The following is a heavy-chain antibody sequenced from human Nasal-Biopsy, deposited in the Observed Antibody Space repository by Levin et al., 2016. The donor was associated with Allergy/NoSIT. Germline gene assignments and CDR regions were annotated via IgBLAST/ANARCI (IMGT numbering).Heavy chain of an antibody. V-gene: IGHV3-7*02. Sequence: GESLKISCAASGFTFSAYWMNWVRQAPGKGLEWVANIKQDGSERYYVDSVKGRFTISRDNAKNSLYLQMNSLRAEDTAVYYCARVPSAYYASGSSDYWGQGTLVTVSS. J-gene: IGHJ4*02. D-gene: IGHD3-10*01. CDR1: GFTFSAYW. CDR3: ARVPSAYYASGSSDY. CDR2: IKQDGSER.